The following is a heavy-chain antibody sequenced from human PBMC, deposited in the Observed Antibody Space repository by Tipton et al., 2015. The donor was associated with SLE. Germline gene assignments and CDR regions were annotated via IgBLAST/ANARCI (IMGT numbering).Heavy chain of an antibody. J-gene: IGHJ6*02. V-gene: IGHV4-39*01. D-gene: IGHD2-15*01. CDR3: ARQQEDTEDYDGMDV. CDR2: IYYSGST. Sequence: LRLSCTISGGSISRSSYYWGWIRQPPGKGLEWIGSIYYSGSTYYNPSLKSRVTISVDTSKNQFSLKLSSVTAADTAVYYCARQQEDTEDYDGMDVWGQGTTVTVSS. CDR1: GGSISRSSYY.